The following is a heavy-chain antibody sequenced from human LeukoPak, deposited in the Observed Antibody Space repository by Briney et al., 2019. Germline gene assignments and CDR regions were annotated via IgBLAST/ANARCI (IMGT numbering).Heavy chain of an antibody. J-gene: IGHJ5*02. V-gene: IGHV3-30*04. CDR3: ARVTLAVAGLNWFDP. D-gene: IGHD6-19*01. Sequence: PGRSLRLSCAASGFTFSSYAMHWVRQAPGKGLEWVAVISYDGSNKYYADSVKGRFTISRDNSKNTLYLQMNSLRAEDTAVYYCARVTLAVAGLNWFDPWGQGTLVTVSS. CDR1: GFTFSSYA. CDR2: ISYDGSNK.